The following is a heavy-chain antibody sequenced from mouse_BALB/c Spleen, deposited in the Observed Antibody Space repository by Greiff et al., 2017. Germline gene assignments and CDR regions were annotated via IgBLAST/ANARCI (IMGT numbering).Heavy chain of an antibody. CDR1: GFTFSSFG. Sequence: EVQLVESGGGLVQPGGSRKLSCAASGFTFSSFGMHWVRQAPEKGLEWVAYISSGSSTIYYADTVKGRFTISRDNPKNTLFLQMTSLRSEDTAMYYCASRGNGSSPYYAMDYWGQGTSVTVSS. J-gene: IGHJ4*01. V-gene: IGHV5-17*02. D-gene: IGHD1-1*01. CDR3: ASRGNGSSPYYAMDY. CDR2: ISSGSSTI.